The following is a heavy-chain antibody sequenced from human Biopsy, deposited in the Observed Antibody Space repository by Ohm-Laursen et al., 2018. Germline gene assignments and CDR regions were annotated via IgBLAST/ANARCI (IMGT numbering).Heavy chain of an antibody. V-gene: IGHV4-31*03. CDR3: ARLDGGDYFPTFFDF. Sequence: SQTLSLTCTVSGVSINGGRYYWNWPRHHPGMGLVWIGNIFYSANTYYNPSLKSRVTISVDTSKNQFSLKLSSVTAADTAVYYCARLDGGDYFPTFFDFWGQGALVTVSS. CDR1: GVSINGGRYY. D-gene: IGHD2-21*02. CDR2: IFYSANT. J-gene: IGHJ4*02.